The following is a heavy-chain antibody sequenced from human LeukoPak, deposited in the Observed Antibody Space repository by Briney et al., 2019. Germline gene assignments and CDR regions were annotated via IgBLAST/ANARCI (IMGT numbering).Heavy chain of an antibody. Sequence: PSETLSLTCTVSGGSISSYYWSWIRQPPGKGLEWIGYIYYSGGTNYNPSLKSRVTISVDTSKNQFSLKLSSVTAADTAVYYCARAHGYYDSSGYHLPLDYWGQGTLVTVSS. D-gene: IGHD3-22*01. CDR3: ARAHGYYDSSGYHLPLDY. V-gene: IGHV4-59*08. CDR2: IYYSGGT. CDR1: GGSISSYY. J-gene: IGHJ4*02.